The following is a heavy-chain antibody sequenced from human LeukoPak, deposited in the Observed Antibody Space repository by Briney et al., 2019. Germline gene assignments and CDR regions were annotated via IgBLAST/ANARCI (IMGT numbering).Heavy chain of an antibody. D-gene: IGHD3-22*01. J-gene: IGHJ4*02. V-gene: IGHV3-7*01. Sequence: AGGSLRLSCAASGFTFSSYWMRWVRQAPGKGLEGVANIKQDGSGKDYVVSVKGRFTTSRNNAKNSLYLQMNSLRAEDTAVYYCAREYYYDSSGYYYFDYWGQGTLVTVSS. CDR3: AREYYYDSSGYYYFDY. CDR1: GFTFSSYW. CDR2: IKQDGSGK.